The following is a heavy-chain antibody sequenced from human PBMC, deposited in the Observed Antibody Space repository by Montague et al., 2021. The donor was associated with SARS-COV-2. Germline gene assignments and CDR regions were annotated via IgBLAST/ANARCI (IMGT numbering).Heavy chain of an antibody. Sequence: TLSLTCTVSGRSLNSGGYYWTWIRPHPGKGLEWIGYVYHTGRTYYNPSLKSRVTMSIDMSKNQFSLNLTSVTAADTALYYCARDGHSNYNYIDPWGPGTLVTVSS. V-gene: IGHV4-31*03. CDR3: ARDGHSNYNYIDP. CDR2: VYHTGRT. J-gene: IGHJ5*02. D-gene: IGHD4-11*01. CDR1: GRSLNSGGYY.